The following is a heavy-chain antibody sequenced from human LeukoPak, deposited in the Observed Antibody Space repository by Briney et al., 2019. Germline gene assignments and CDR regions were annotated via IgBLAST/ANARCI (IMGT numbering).Heavy chain of an antibody. CDR1: GFTFSSYT. V-gene: IGHV3-66*01. J-gene: IGHJ6*02. CDR3: ARDSSGWYSTGMDV. D-gene: IGHD6-19*01. CDR2: IYSGGST. Sequence: GGSLRLSCAGSGFTFSSYTMSWVRQAPGKGLEWVSVIYSGGSTYYADSVKGRFTISRDNSKNTLYLQMNSLRAEDTAVYYCARDSSGWYSTGMDVWGQGTTVTVSS.